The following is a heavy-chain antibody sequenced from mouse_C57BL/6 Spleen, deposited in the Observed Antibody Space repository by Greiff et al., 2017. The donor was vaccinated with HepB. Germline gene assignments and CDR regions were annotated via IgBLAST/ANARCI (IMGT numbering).Heavy chain of an antibody. Sequence: VQLQQPGAELVKPGASVKLSCKASGYTFTSYWMQWVKQRPGQGLEWIGEIDPSDSYTNYNQKFKGKATLTVDTSSSTAYMQLSSLTSEDSAVYYCARAGCFDYWGQGTTLTVSS. CDR3: ARAGCFDY. CDR1: GYTFTSYW. J-gene: IGHJ2*01. V-gene: IGHV1-50*01. CDR2: IDPSDSYT.